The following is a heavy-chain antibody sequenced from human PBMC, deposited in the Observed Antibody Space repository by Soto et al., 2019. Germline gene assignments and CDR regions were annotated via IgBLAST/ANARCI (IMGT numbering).Heavy chain of an antibody. Sequence: EVQLLESGGGLVQPGGSLRLSCAASGFTFSSYAMSWVRQAPGKGLEWVSTISASGDSTYYADSVKGRFTISRDNSKNTLYLQMNSLRAEDTAVYHCAKHRVPTGVGTSNYWGQGTLVTVSA. V-gene: IGHV3-23*01. CDR1: GFTFSSYA. CDR2: ISASGDST. J-gene: IGHJ4*02. D-gene: IGHD1-26*01. CDR3: AKHRVPTGVGTSNY.